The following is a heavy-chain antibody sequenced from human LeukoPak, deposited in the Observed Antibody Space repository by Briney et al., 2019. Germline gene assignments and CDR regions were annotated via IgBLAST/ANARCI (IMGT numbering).Heavy chain of an antibody. CDR1: GYTFTSYG. CDR2: ISAYNGNT. V-gene: IGHV1-18*01. Sequence: ASVKVSCKASGYTFTSYGISWVRQAPGQGLEWMGWISAYNGNTNYAQKFQGRVTITADESTSTAYMELSSLRSEDTAVYYCARGRVAAAGLDYYYGMDVWGQGTTVTVSS. D-gene: IGHD6-13*01. CDR3: ARGRVAAAGLDYYYGMDV. J-gene: IGHJ6*02.